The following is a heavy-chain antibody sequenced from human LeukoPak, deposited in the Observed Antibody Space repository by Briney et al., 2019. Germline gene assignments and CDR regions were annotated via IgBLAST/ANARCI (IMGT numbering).Heavy chain of an antibody. CDR3: AKSYNGYESKPDY. Sequence: GGSLRLSCAASGFTFSSYAMSWVRQAPGKGLEWVSAISGSGGNTYYADSVKGRFTISRDTSKNTLYVQMNSLRAEDTAVYYCAKSYNGYESKPDYWGQGTLVTVSS. J-gene: IGHJ4*02. CDR1: GFTFSSYA. V-gene: IGHV3-23*01. D-gene: IGHD5-12*01. CDR2: ISGSGGNT.